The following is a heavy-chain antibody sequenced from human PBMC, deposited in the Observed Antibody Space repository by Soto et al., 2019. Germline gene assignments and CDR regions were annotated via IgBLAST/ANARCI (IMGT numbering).Heavy chain of an antibody. CDR1: GGSISSGGYS. Sequence: SETLSLTCAVSGGSISSGGYSWGWIRQPPGKGLEWIGYIYHSGSTYYNPSLKSRVTISVDRSKNQFSLKLSSVTAADTAVYYCARGNPVPLDYWGQGTLVTVSS. V-gene: IGHV4-30-2*01. J-gene: IGHJ4*02. CDR2: IYHSGST. CDR3: ARGNPVPLDY. D-gene: IGHD1-1*01.